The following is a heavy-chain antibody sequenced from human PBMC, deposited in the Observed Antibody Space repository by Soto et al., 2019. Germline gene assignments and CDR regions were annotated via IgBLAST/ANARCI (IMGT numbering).Heavy chain of an antibody. D-gene: IGHD5-18*01. CDR2: ISYDGSNK. CDR1: GFTFSSYA. Sequence: GGSLRLSCAASGFTFSSYAMHWVRQAPGKGLEWVAVISYDGSNKYYADSVKGRFTISRDNSKNTLYLQMNSLRAEDTAVYYCARDFTAMFDGPDYWGQGTLVTVSS. J-gene: IGHJ4*02. V-gene: IGHV3-30-3*01. CDR3: ARDFTAMFDGPDY.